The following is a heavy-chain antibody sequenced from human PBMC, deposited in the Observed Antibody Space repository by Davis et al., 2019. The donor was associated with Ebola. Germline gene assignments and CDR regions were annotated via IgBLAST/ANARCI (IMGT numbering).Heavy chain of an antibody. D-gene: IGHD2-15*01. CDR3: ARYYSGGSCSDY. V-gene: IGHV4-39*01. J-gene: IGHJ4*02. Sequence: SETLSLTCAVSGGSISSSSYYWGWIRQPPGKGLEWIGSIYYSGSTYYNPSLKSRVTISVDTSKNQFSLKLSSVTAADTAVYYCARYYSGGSCSDYWGQGTLVTVSS. CDR1: GGSISSSSYY. CDR2: IYYSGST.